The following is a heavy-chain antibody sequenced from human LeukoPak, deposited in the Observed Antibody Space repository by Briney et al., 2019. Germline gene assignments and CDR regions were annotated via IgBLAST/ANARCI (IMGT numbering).Heavy chain of an antibody. CDR3: ARAPPLRTNGDY. J-gene: IGHJ4*02. Sequence: SETLSLTCTVSGGSISSYYWSWIRQPPGKGLEWIGYIYYSGGTNYNPSLKSRVTISVDTSKNQFSLKLSSVTAADTAVYYCARAPPLRTNGDYWGQGTLVTVSS. CDR1: GGSISSYY. V-gene: IGHV4-59*01. CDR2: IYYSGGT. D-gene: IGHD2-21*01.